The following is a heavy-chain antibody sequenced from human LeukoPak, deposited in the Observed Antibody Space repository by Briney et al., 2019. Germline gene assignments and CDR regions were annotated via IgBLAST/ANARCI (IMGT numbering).Heavy chain of an antibody. Sequence: GASVKVSCKASGYTFTGYYMHWVRQAPGQGLEWMGWINPNSGGTNYAQKFQGRVTMTRDTSISTAYMELSRLRSDDTAVYYCGRDVDTAMVFDYWGQGTLVTVSS. CDR1: GYTFTGYY. CDR2: INPNSGGT. J-gene: IGHJ4*02. CDR3: GRDVDTAMVFDY. D-gene: IGHD5-18*01. V-gene: IGHV1-2*02.